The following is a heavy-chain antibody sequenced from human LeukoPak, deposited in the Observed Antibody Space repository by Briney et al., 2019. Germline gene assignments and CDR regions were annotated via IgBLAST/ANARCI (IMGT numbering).Heavy chain of an antibody. Sequence: SETLSLTCAVYGGSFSGYYWSWICQPPGKGLEWPGEINHSGSTNYNPSLKRRVTISVDTSKNQFSLKLSSVTAADTAVYYCARVKRYCSSTSCPLDYWGQGTLVTVSS. CDR2: INHSGST. CDR1: GGSFSGYY. D-gene: IGHD2-2*01. CDR3: ARVKRYCSSTSCPLDY. V-gene: IGHV4-34*01. J-gene: IGHJ4*02.